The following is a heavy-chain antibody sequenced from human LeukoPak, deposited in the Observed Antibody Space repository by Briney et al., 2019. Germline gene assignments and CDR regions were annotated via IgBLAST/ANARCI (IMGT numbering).Heavy chain of an antibody. CDR2: INPSGGRT. J-gene: IGHJ3*02. V-gene: IGHV1-46*01. CDR1: GYTFTNNY. CDR3: ATDQTGANDAFDI. D-gene: IGHD1-26*01. Sequence: ASVKVSCKASGYTFTNNYLHWVRQAPGQGLEWRGIINPSGGRTTYAQNFQGRLTMTVDTSTSTVYMELSSLRSEDTAVYYCATDQTGANDAFDIWGQGTMVTVSS.